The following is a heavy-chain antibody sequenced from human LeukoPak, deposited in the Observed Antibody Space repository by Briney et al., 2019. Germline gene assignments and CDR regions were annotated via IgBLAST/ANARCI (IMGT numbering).Heavy chain of an antibody. V-gene: IGHV4-31*03. CDR1: GGSISSGGYY. CDR2: IYYSGST. J-gene: IGHJ4*02. D-gene: IGHD3-10*01. Sequence: KSSQTLSLTCTVSGGSISSGGYYWSWIRQHPGKGLEWIGYIYYSGSTYYNPSLKSRVTISVDKSKNQFSLKLSSVTAADTAVYYCARSIWFGELFSVYWGQGTLVTVSS. CDR3: ARSIWFGELFSVY.